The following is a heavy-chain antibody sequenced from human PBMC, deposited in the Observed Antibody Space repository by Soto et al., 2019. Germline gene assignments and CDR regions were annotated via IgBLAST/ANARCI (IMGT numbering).Heavy chain of an antibody. CDR2: ISYDGSNK. V-gene: IGHV3-30*18. D-gene: IGHD3-10*01. Sequence: GGSLRLSCAASGFTFSSYGMHWVRQAPGKGLEWVAVISYDGSNKYYADSVKGRFTISRDNSKNTLYLQMNSLRAEDTAVYYCAKGGDYYGSGRNYYYYGMDVWGQGTTVTVSS. CDR3: AKGGDYYGSGRNYYYYGMDV. J-gene: IGHJ6*02. CDR1: GFTFSSYG.